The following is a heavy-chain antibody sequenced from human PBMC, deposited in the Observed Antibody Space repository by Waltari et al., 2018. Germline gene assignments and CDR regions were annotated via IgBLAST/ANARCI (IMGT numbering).Heavy chain of an antibody. CDR2: LQDDESTI. J-gene: IGHJ3*02. V-gene: IGHV3-33*01. CDR3: AREVSRYFIHAFDI. CDR1: GFSVRTYG. Sequence: QVQLVESGGGVVQPGRSVRLSCAVSGFSVRTYGMHWVRQSAGKGLELVAFLQDDESTIHYADSVRGRFTVSRDTSKNMVALQMNSLTVEDSSIYFCAREVSRYFIHAFDIRGQGTMVIVSS. D-gene: IGHD2-2*01.